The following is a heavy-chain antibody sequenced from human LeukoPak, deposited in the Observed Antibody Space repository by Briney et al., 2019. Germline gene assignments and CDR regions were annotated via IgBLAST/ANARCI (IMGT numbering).Heavy chain of an antibody. Sequence: PGGSLRLSCTASGLTLSNYYMSWIRQAPGKGLESISYITNVGGPTFYADSVKGRFTISRDNAKNSLYLQMNSLTAEDTAVYYCASDISNKGFDYWGQGTLVTVSS. CDR2: ITNVGGPT. D-gene: IGHD3-3*02. CDR1: GLTLSNYY. J-gene: IGHJ4*02. CDR3: ASDISNKGFDY. V-gene: IGHV3-11*04.